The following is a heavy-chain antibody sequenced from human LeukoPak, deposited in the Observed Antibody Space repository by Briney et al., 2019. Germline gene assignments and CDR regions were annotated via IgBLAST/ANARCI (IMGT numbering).Heavy chain of an antibody. CDR1: GYSISGGYY. V-gene: IGHV4-38-2*02. CDR2: IYHSGST. J-gene: IGHJ5*02. D-gene: IGHD3-22*01. Sequence: SETLSLTCTVSGYSISGGYYWGWIRQPPGKGLEWIGSIYHSGSTYYNPSLKSRVTISVDTSKNQFSLKLSPVTAADTAVYYCARYYDSSGYYSNWFDPWGQGTLVTVSS. CDR3: ARYYDSSGYYSNWFDP.